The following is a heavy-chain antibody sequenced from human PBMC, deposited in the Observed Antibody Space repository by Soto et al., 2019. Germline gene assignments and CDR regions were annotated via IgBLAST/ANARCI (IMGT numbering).Heavy chain of an antibody. CDR1: GYMFGAYW. D-gene: IGHD1-7*01. V-gene: IGHV5-51*01. CDR2: IHPGDSIT. CDR3: ARAGIIGTPPDY. Sequence: PGESLNISCQGSGYMFGAYWIGWVRQMPGKGLEWMGIIHPGDSITKYRPTVQGQVTISADTSINTTYLRWSRLKTTDTHMYISARAGIIGTPPDYWGQGTQVTVSS. J-gene: IGHJ4*02.